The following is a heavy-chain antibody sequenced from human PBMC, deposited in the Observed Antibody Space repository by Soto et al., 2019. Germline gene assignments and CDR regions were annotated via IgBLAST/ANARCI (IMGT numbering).Heavy chain of an antibody. Sequence: GGSLRLSCAASGFTFSSYGMHWVRQAPGKGLEWVAVISYDGSSKYYADSVKGRFTISGDNSKNTLYLQMNSLRSEDTAVYYCARASNPYYYDSSGYYLTGRYYYYYYGMDVWGQGTTVTVS. J-gene: IGHJ6*02. CDR3: ARASNPYYYDSSGYYLTGRYYYYYYGMDV. CDR2: ISYDGSSK. CDR1: GFTFSSYG. V-gene: IGHV3-30*03. D-gene: IGHD3-22*01.